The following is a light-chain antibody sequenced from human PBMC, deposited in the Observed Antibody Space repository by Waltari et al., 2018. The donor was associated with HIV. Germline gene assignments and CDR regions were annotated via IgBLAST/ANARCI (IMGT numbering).Light chain of an antibody. CDR3: GTWDSSLSAGV. Sequence: QSVLTQPPSVSAAPGQKVTISCSGSSSNIGNNDVSWYQQFPGTAPKLLIYDKKKRNSGMPDGLSGSKSGKSATLGITGLQPGDEADYYCGTWDSSLSAGVFGGGTKLTVL. CDR2: DKK. J-gene: IGLJ3*02. CDR1: SSNIGNND. V-gene: IGLV1-51*01.